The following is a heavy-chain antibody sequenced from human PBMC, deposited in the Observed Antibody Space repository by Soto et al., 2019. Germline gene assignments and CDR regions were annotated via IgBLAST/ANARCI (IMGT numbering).Heavy chain of an antibody. J-gene: IGHJ4*02. CDR2: IIPIFGKS. V-gene: IGHV1-69*01. CDR1: GGTFNSYA. CDR3: VREFVGYFDD. D-gene: IGHD3-16*01. Sequence: QVQLVQSGAEVKKPGSSVKVSCKASGGTFNSYAINWVRQAPGQGLEWMGGIIPIFGKSNYAESFQGRVTIIAEESTDTVYMELSSLRSKDTAVYYCVREFVGYFDDWGQGTLVTVSP.